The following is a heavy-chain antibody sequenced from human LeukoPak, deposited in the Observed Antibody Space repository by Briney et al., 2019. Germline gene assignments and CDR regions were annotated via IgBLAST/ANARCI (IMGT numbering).Heavy chain of an antibody. CDR3: AVRNTSSWSPFDF. Sequence: ASVTVSCMASGYTFTGYYMHWVRQAPGQGLEWMGWINPNSGGTNYAQDFHGRVTMTRDTSISTAYMELRSLRSDDTAIYYCAVRNTSSWSPFDFWGEGTLVSVSS. CDR1: GYTFTGYY. V-gene: IGHV1-2*02. D-gene: IGHD6-13*01. CDR2: INPNSGGT. J-gene: IGHJ4*02.